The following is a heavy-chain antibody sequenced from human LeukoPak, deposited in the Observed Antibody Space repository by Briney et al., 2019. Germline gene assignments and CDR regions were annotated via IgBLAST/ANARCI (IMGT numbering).Heavy chain of an antibody. CDR1: GFTFSNYG. Sequence: GGSLRLSCAASGFTFSNYGMSWVRKAPGKGLEWVSVITDSGGSTYYADSVRGRFTISRDNSKNTLYLQMNSLGAADTAVYYCAKDRGTSLCDAFDIWGQGTMFTVSS. CDR3: AKDRGTSLCDAFDI. D-gene: IGHD6-25*01. J-gene: IGHJ3*02. CDR2: ITDSGGST. V-gene: IGHV3-23*01.